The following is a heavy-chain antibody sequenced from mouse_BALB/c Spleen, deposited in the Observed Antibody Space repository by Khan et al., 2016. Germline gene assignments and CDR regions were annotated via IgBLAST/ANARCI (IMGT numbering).Heavy chain of an antibody. V-gene: IGHV5-6*01. J-gene: IGHJ3*01. CDR1: EFTFSSYG. D-gene: IGHD1-2*01. CDR3: AIHVITTATFGD. CDR2: ISSGGSYS. Sequence: EVQLVESGGDLVKPGGSLKLSCAASEFTFSSYGMSWVRQTPDKRLEWVATISSGGSYSYYPDSVKGRFTISRDNAKNTLYRQMSSLKSEDTAMYYCAIHVITTATFGDWGQGTLVTVSA.